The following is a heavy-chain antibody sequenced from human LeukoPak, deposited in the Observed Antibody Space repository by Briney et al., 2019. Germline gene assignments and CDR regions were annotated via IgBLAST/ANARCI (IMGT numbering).Heavy chain of an antibody. CDR1: GFTFDDYG. D-gene: IGHD6-13*01. Sequence: QPGGSLRLSCEASGFTFDDYGMHWARQAPGKGLEWVSTISWNSASVGYVDSVKGRFTISRDNAKKTLYLQMNSLRPEDTALYYCAKDYGYSSSWYDYWGQGTLVTVSS. CDR3: AKDYGYSSSWYDY. CDR2: ISWNSASV. J-gene: IGHJ4*02. V-gene: IGHV3-9*01.